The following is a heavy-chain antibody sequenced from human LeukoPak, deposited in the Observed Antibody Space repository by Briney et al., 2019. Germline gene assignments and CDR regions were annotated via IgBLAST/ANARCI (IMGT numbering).Heavy chain of an antibody. D-gene: IGHD1-14*01. CDR2: ITAGGVIT. V-gene: IGHV3-23*01. CDR1: GFSFPSYA. CDR3: AKGKINHDGAVEI. Sequence: PGGSLRLSCAASGFSFPSYAMSWVRQVPRRGLEWVSLITAGGVITHYTDSVKGRFTISRDNSKNTLYLQMNSVRAEDTAVYYCAKGKINHDGAVEIWGQGTTVTVSS. J-gene: IGHJ3*02.